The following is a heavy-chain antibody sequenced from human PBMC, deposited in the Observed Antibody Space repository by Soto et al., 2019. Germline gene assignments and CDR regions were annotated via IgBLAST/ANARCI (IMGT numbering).Heavy chain of an antibody. J-gene: IGHJ4*02. CDR2: INPSGGGA. V-gene: IGHV1-46*01. D-gene: IGHD1-26*01. CDR3: ARGDAFRSYSKYLKGLCDF. CDR1: GYTFTNYY. Sequence: ASVKVSCKASGYTFTNYYMYWVRQAPGQGLEWMGRINPSGGGASYAQKFQGRVTITADESTSTAYMELSSLRSDDTAVYYCARGDAFRSYSKYLKGLCDFWGQGTLVTVSS.